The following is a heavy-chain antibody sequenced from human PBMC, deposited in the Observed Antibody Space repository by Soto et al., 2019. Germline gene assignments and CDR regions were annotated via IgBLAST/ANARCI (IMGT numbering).Heavy chain of an antibody. CDR2: TYYRSKWYN. CDR1: GDSVSSNSAA. CDR3: AREIAALSWFDP. D-gene: IGHD6-6*01. J-gene: IGHJ5*02. V-gene: IGHV6-1*01. Sequence: PSQTRSITCVISGDSVSSNSAAWNWIRQSPSRGLEWLGRTYYRSKWYNDYAVSVKSRITINPDTSKNQFSLQLNSVTPEDTAVYYCAREIAALSWFDPWGQGTLVTVSS.